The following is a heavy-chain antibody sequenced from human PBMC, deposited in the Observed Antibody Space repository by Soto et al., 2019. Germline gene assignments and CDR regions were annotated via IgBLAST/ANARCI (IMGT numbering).Heavy chain of an antibody. D-gene: IGHD6-6*01. CDR2: VNPNSGGT. Sequence: ASVKVSCKASGYTFTDYYFHWVRQAPGQGLEWMGWVNPNSGGTNYAQKFQGRVTMTRDTSISTVYMELSRLRSDDTAVYYCARVPSNSAFDYWGQGTMVTVYS. V-gene: IGHV1-2*02. J-gene: IGHJ4*02. CDR1: GYTFTDYY. CDR3: ARVPSNSAFDY.